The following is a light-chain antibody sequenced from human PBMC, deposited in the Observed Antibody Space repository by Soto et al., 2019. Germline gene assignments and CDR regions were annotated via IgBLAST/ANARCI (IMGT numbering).Light chain of an antibody. V-gene: IGKV3-20*01. CDR2: GAS. CDR3: QQYYNSLCT. J-gene: IGKJ2*02. Sequence: ETVLTQSPGTLSLSPGERATLSCRASQSVSSSYLAWYQQKPGQAPRLFIYGASSRDTGVPERFSGSGSGTDFTLTISSLEPEDFAVYYCQQYYNSLCTFGQGTK. CDR1: QSVSSSY.